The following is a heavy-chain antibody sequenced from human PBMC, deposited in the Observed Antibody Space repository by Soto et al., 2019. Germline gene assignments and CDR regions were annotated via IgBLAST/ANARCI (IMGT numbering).Heavy chain of an antibody. V-gene: IGHV4-4*07. J-gene: IGHJ6*02. CDR3: AQGGQWLVDGARYYGMEV. CDR2: IYPSGST. D-gene: IGHD6-19*01. Sequence: QVQLQEAGPGLVKPSETLSLTCTVSGGSMTTYYWNWIRQPAGKGLEWIGRIYPSGSTKYNPSLKRRVTMSADKSMNQYSLKLSSVTAADTAVYYCAQGGQWLVDGARYYGMEVWGQGTTVTVSS. CDR1: GGSMTTYY.